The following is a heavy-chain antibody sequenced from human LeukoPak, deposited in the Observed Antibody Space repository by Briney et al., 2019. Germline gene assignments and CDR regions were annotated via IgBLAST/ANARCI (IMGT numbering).Heavy chain of an antibody. CDR3: AKDYAVGSIDY. CDR2: ISGSGGTT. D-gene: IGHD3-16*01. CDR1: GFTFSIYG. V-gene: IGHV3-23*01. J-gene: IGHJ4*02. Sequence: GGTLRLSCAASGFTFSIYGMNWVRQAPGKGLEWVSTISGSGGTTYYADSVKGRFTISRDNSKNTLYLQMNSLRAEDTALYYCAKDYAVGSIDYWGQGTLVTVSS.